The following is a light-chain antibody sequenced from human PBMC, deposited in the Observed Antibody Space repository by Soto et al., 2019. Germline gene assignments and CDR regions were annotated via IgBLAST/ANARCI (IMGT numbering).Light chain of an antibody. Sequence: SYELTQPPSVSVSPGQTVSITCSGDKLGEKYACWYQQKPGQSPVLVIYQDNKRPSGIPERFSGSNSGNTATLTISGTQAIDEADYYCQAWDSSDVVFGGGTQLTVL. J-gene: IGLJ2*01. CDR2: QDN. CDR1: KLGEKY. V-gene: IGLV3-1*01. CDR3: QAWDSSDVV.